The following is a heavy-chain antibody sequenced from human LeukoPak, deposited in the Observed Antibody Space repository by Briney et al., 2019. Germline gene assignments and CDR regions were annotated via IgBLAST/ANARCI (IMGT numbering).Heavy chain of an antibody. CDR1: GYAFSSYD. CDR3: ARAEGQQLADY. Sequence: ASVKVSCKASGYAFSSYDINWVRQAPGQGLEWMGWISTHNGNTNYAQKLQGRVTMTTDTSTSTAYMELRSLRSDDTAVYYCARAEGQQLADYWGQGTLITVSS. V-gene: IGHV1-18*01. J-gene: IGHJ4*02. CDR2: ISTHNGNT. D-gene: IGHD6-13*01.